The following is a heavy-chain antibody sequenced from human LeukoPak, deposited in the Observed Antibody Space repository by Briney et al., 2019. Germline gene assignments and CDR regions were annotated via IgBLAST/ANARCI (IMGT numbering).Heavy chain of an antibody. CDR2: ISWNSGSI. CDR1: GFTFDDYA. D-gene: IGHD6-6*01. CDR3: AKDIAAYSSSQTFDY. J-gene: IGHJ4*02. Sequence: PGGSLRLSCAASGFTFDDYAMHWVRQAPGKGLEWVSGISWNSGSIGYADSVKGRFTISRDNAKNSLCLQMNSLRAEDMALYYCAKDIAAYSSSQTFDYWGQGTLVTVSS. V-gene: IGHV3-9*03.